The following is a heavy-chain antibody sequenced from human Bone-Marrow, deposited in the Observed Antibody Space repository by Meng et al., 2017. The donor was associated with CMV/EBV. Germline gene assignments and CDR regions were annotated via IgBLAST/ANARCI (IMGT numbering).Heavy chain of an antibody. V-gene: IGHV1-69*06. CDR3: ARDYGNGYGSFTFDY. D-gene: IGHD5-12*01. CDR1: GGTFSRYA. Sequence: SGGTFSRYAISWVRQGTGQGREWVGGIIPIFGTAKYAQKFQGRVTITADKSTSTAYMELSSLRSEDTAVYYCARDYGNGYGSFTFDYWGQGTLVTVSS. J-gene: IGHJ4*02. CDR2: IIPIFGTA.